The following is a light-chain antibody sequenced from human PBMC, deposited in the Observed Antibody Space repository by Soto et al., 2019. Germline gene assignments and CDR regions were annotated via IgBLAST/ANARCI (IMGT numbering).Light chain of an antibody. J-gene: IGKJ1*01. CDR2: KAS. CDR1: QSIGSW. V-gene: IGKV1-5*03. CDR3: QQYNSYSPST. Sequence: DIQMTQSPSTLSASVGDRVTITCRASQSIGSWLAWYQQKPGTAPKLLIYKASSLESGVPSRFSGSGSGTEFTLTINSLQPDDFATYYCQQYNSYSPSTFGQGTKVEIK.